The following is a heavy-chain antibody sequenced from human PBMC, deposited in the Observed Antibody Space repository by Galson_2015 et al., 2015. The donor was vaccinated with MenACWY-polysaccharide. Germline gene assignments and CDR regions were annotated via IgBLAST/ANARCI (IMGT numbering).Heavy chain of an antibody. CDR3: ARGHYGMDV. Sequence: SLRLSCAASGFTFSSYWMTWVRQAPGKGLEWVANIKKDGSEKYYVDSVNGRFTISRDNSKNSLYLQMHSLRAEDTAVYSCARGHYGMDVWGQGTTVTVSS. CDR1: GFTFSSYW. CDR2: IKKDGSEK. V-gene: IGHV3-7*01. J-gene: IGHJ6*02.